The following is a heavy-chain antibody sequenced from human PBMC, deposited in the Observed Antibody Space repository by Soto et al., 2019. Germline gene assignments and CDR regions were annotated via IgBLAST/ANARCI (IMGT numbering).Heavy chain of an antibody. CDR2: IVVASGRT. Sequence: ASVKVSCKASGFDFGSFGIQFLRQTRGRGLEWIGWIVVASGRTNYARQFQGRVAFSRDMSSTTAYMDLYDLKSDDTAVYFCSADHPHTTIGWPVWGQGTTVTVSS. CDR3: SADHPHTTIGWPV. D-gene: IGHD1-1*01. J-gene: IGHJ6*02. V-gene: IGHV1-58*02. CDR1: GFDFGSFG.